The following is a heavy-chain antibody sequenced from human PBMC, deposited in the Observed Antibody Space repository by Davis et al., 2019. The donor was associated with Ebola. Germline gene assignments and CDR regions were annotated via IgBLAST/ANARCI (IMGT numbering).Heavy chain of an antibody. Sequence: GESLKISCAASGFTFSSYWMHWVRQAPGKGLVWVSRINSDGSNTRYADSVKGRFTISRDNAKNTLYLQMNSLRAEDTAMYYCVRAEWGLYYFDYWGQGSLVTVSS. V-gene: IGHV3-74*01. CDR3: VRAEWGLYYFDY. J-gene: IGHJ4*02. CDR2: INSDGSNT. CDR1: GFTFSSYW. D-gene: IGHD1-26*01.